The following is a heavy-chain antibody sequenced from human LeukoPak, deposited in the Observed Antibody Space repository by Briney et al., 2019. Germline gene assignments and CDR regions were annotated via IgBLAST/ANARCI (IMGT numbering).Heavy chain of an antibody. CDR3: ATDEGSGTTDFGF. D-gene: IGHD1-1*01. J-gene: IGHJ4*02. Sequence: GGSLRLSCAASGFTFSSYSMNWVRQAPGKGLEWVGRIRGKSDGGKVDYAAPAKGRFTISRDESKDTVYLRLASLKTEDTGVYYCATDEGSGTTDFGFWGQGTLVTVSS. V-gene: IGHV3-15*01. CDR2: IRGKSDGGKV. CDR1: GFTFSSYS.